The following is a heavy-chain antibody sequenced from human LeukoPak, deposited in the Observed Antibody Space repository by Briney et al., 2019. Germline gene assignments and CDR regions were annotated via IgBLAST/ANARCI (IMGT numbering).Heavy chain of an antibody. CDR1: GFTFSSYG. V-gene: IGHV3-30*18. Sequence: GGSLRLSCAASGFTFSSYGMHWVRQAPGKGLEWVAVISYDGSNKYYADSVKGRFTISRDNPKNTLYLQMNSLRAEDTAVYYCAKDRSTMIVVVPDYGMDVWGQGTTVTVSS. D-gene: IGHD3-22*01. CDR2: ISYDGSNK. CDR3: AKDRSTMIVVVPDYGMDV. J-gene: IGHJ6*02.